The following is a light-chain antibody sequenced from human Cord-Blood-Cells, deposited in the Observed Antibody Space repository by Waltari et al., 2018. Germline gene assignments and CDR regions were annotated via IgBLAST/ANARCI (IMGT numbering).Light chain of an antibody. CDR1: STDVGRYNV. Sequence: QSALTQPASVSGSPGQALTISCTGTSTDVGRYNVVSWYQQHPGKAPKLMIYEGSKRPSGVANRFSGSKSGNTASLTISGLQAEDEADYYCCSYAGSSTWVFGGGTKRTVL. J-gene: IGLJ3*02. V-gene: IGLV2-23*01. CDR3: CSYAGSSTWV. CDR2: EGS.